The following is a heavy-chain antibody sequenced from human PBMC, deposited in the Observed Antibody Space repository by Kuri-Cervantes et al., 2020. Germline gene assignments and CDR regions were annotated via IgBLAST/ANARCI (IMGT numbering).Heavy chain of an antibody. CDR3: ARGFVRFGYSSSCYGPHNWFDP. J-gene: IGHJ5*02. CDR1: GVSISSYH. Sequence: GSLRLPCTVSGVSISSYHWTWIRQPPGKGLEWIWYVFYTGRTNYNPSLKSRVTISVETSKNLFSLQLSSVTAADTAVYYFARGFVRFGYSSSCYGPHNWFDPWGKGTLVTVSS. V-gene: IGHV4-59*12. D-gene: IGHD6-13*01. CDR2: VFYTGRT.